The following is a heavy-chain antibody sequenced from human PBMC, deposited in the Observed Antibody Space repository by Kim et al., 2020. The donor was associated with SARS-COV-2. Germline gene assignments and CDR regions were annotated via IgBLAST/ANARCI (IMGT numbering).Heavy chain of an antibody. J-gene: IGHJ6*02. D-gene: IGHD3-10*01. CDR1: GFTFSNAW. V-gene: IGHV3-15*01. CDR3: TTRGGSPDYYGSGSYYNYYGMDV. Sequence: GGSLRLSCAASGFTFSNAWMSWVRQAPGKGLEWVGRIKSKTDGGTTDYAAPVKGRFTISRDDSKNTLYLQMNSLKTEDTAVYYCTTRGGSPDYYGSGSYYNYYGMDVWGQGTTVTVSS. CDR2: IKSKTDGGTT.